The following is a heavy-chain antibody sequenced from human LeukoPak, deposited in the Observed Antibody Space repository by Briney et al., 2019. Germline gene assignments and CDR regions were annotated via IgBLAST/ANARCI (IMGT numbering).Heavy chain of an antibody. J-gene: IGHJ4*02. CDR3: ARTVKWLSPHFDY. CDR1: GFTFSPYA. CDR2: ISYDGSNT. D-gene: IGHD3-22*01. Sequence: PGGSLRLSCAASGFTFSPYAMHWVRQAPGKGLEWVAVISYDGSNTYYADSVKGRFTISRDNSKNMLYLQMNSLRTEDTAVYYCARTVKWLSPHFDYWGQGTLVTVSS. V-gene: IGHV3-30-3*01.